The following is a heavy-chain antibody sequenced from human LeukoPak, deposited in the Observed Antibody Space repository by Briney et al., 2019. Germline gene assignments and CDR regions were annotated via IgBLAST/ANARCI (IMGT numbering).Heavy chain of an antibody. CDR2: ISWNSGSI. CDR1: GFTFDDYA. CDR3: AKEGTGTPPAFDY. Sequence: PGRSLRLSCAASGFTFDDYAMHWVRQAPGKGLEWVSGISWNSGSIAYADSVKGRFTISRDNAKNSLYLQMNSLRAEDTALYYCAKEGTGTPPAFDYWGQGTLVTVSS. J-gene: IGHJ4*02. D-gene: IGHD1-7*01. V-gene: IGHV3-9*01.